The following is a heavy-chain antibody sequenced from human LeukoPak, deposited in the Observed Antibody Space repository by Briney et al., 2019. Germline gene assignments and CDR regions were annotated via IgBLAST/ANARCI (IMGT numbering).Heavy chain of an antibody. CDR1: GFTFSSYS. D-gene: IGHD3-22*01. Sequence: PGGTLRLSCAASGFTFSSYSMNWVRQAPGKGLEWVSYISSSSSNIYYAHSVKGRFTISRDTAKNSLYLQMNSLRAEDTAVYYCARDGEYYDSSGYYFRGPFDYWGQGTLVTVSS. CDR2: ISSSSSNI. CDR3: ARDGEYYDSSGYYFRGPFDY. J-gene: IGHJ4*02. V-gene: IGHV3-48*01.